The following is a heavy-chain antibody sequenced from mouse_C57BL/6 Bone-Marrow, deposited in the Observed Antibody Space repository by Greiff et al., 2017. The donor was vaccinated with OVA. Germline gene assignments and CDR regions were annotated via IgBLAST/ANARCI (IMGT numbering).Heavy chain of an antibody. J-gene: IGHJ2*01. CDR3: TRYVSWPFDF. Sequence: EVKLVESGGGLVQPGGSLSLSCAASGFTFTDYYMSWVRQPPGKALEWLGFIRNKANGYTTEYSASVKGRFTISSDNSQSILYLQMNALRAEDSATYYCTRYVSWPFDFWGQGTTLTVSS. V-gene: IGHV7-3*01. CDR1: GFTFTDYY. CDR2: IRNKANGYTT.